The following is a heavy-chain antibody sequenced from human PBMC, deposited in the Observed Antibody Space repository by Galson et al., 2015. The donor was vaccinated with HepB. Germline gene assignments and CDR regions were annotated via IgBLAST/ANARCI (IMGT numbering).Heavy chain of an antibody. Sequence: LSLTCAVSGVSISGGQYYWGWIRQSPTKGLEWIGSIYYGGRTYFSPSFQSRVAMSVDTSKNQLSLTLSSVTAADKAVYYCARPLVLNGRFTPGVGPFHIWGHGTMVTVS. CDR1: GVSISGGQYY. J-gene: IGHJ3*02. CDR2: IYYGGRT. V-gene: IGHV4-39*01. CDR3: ARPLVLNGRFTPGVGPFHI. D-gene: IGHD2-8*01.